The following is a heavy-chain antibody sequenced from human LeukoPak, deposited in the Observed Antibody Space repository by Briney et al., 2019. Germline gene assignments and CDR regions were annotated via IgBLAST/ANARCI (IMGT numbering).Heavy chain of an antibody. D-gene: IGHD3-22*01. CDR2: ISSSSSYI. CDR1: GFTFSSYS. J-gene: IGHJ5*01. CDR3: ARLPSGGYYPGNS. Sequence: GGSLRLSCAASGFTFSSYSMNWVRQAPGKGLEWVSSISSSSSYIYYADSVKGRFTISRDTAKNSLYLQMNSLRAEDTAVYYCARLPSGGYYPGNSGGQGTLVTVSS. V-gene: IGHV3-21*01.